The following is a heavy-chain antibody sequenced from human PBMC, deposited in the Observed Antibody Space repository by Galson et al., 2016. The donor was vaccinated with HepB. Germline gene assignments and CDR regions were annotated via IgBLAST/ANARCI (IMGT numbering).Heavy chain of an antibody. CDR2: INWNGDST. J-gene: IGHJ1*01. CDR1: GLTFEAFS. Sequence: SCAASGLTFEAFSMHWVRQVPGKGLEWVSCINWNGDSTYYADSVKGRFTISRDNKKNSLYLQMNSLRTEDTALYYCAKGVALWYSSGWGERYFQHWGQGTLVPVSS. D-gene: IGHD6-19*01. CDR3: AKGVALWYSSGWGERYFQH. V-gene: IGHV3-43*01.